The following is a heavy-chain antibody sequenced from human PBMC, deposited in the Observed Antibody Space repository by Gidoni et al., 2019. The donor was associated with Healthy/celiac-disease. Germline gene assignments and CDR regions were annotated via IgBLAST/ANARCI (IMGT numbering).Heavy chain of an antibody. CDR2: ISSSSSYI. CDR1: GLPFKRSS. V-gene: IGHV3-21*01. Sequence: EVQLVESGGCLVKPGGSLSPSCAAPGLPFKRSSINWVRQAPGKGLEGVSSISSSSSYIYYADSVKGRFTISRDNAKNSRYLQRNSLRAEDTAVYYCARDLSYYYDSSGYGNWFDPWGQGTLVTVSS. J-gene: IGHJ5*02. CDR3: ARDLSYYYDSSGYGNWFDP. D-gene: IGHD3-22*01.